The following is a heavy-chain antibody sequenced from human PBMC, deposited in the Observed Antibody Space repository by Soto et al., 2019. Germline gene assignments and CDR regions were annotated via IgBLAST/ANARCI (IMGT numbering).Heavy chain of an antibody. D-gene: IGHD4-17*01. J-gene: IGHJ4*02. CDR3: ARTTYGDYELDSDY. CDR1: GYTFTSYG. V-gene: IGHV1-18*01. CDR2: ISAYNGNT. Sequence: GASVKVSCKASGYTFTSYGISWVRQAPGQGLEWMGWISAYNGNTNYAQKLQGRVTMTTDTSTSTAYMELRSLRSDDTAVYYCARTTYGDYELDSDYWGQGTLVTVSS.